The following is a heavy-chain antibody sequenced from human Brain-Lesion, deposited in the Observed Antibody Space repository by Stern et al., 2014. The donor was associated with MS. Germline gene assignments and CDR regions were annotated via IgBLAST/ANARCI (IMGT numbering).Heavy chain of an antibody. CDR3: ATLSPGAGGNYYRHFDY. CDR1: GYTLTELS. V-gene: IGHV1-24*01. Sequence: VQLVESGAEVKKPGASVKVSCKVSGYTLTELSMHWVRQAPRKGLAWMGGFDPEDGETIYAQKFQGRVTMTEDTSTDTAYMELSSLRSEDPAVYYCATLSPGAGGNYYRHFDYWGQGTLVTVSS. D-gene: IGHD1-26*01. CDR2: FDPEDGET. J-gene: IGHJ4*02.